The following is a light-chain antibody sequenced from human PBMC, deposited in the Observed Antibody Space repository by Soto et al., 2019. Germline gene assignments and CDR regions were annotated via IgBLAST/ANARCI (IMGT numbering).Light chain of an antibody. V-gene: IGKV1-5*01. Sequence: DIQMTQSPSTLSASVGDRVSITCRASQSISSWLAWYQQKPGKAPKLLIYDASSLKSGVPSRFSGSGSGTDFTLTISSLQPEDFGTYYCQQSYSTPWTFGQGTKVDIK. CDR2: DAS. CDR3: QQSYSTPWT. J-gene: IGKJ1*01. CDR1: QSISSW.